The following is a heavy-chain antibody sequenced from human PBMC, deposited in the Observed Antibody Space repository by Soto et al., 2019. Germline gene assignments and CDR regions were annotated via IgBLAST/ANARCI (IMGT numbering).Heavy chain of an antibody. J-gene: IGHJ4*02. CDR2: ISGSGSST. Sequence: EVQLLESGGGLVQPGGSLRLSCAASGFTFSSYAMSWVRQAPGKGLEWVSVISGSGSSTYYADSVKGRFTISRDNSKKTLYVQMNRLRAEDTAVYYCAKMSDFWSGSPTYHFDYWGQGTQVTVSS. D-gene: IGHD3-3*01. CDR1: GFTFSSYA. V-gene: IGHV3-23*01. CDR3: AKMSDFWSGSPTYHFDY.